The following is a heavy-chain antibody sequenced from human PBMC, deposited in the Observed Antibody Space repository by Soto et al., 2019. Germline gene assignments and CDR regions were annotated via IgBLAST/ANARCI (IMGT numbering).Heavy chain of an antibody. V-gene: IGHV4-61*01. CDR2: IYYSGST. Sequence: SETLSLTCTVSGGSVSSGSYYWSWTRQPPGKGLEWIGYIYYSGSTNYNPSLKSRVTISVDTSKNQFSLKLSSVTAADTAVYYCARATNYDFWSGYLHPPYYYYYGMDVWGQGTTVTVSS. CDR3: ARATNYDFWSGYLHPPYYYYYGMDV. J-gene: IGHJ6*02. D-gene: IGHD3-3*01. CDR1: GGSVSSGSYY.